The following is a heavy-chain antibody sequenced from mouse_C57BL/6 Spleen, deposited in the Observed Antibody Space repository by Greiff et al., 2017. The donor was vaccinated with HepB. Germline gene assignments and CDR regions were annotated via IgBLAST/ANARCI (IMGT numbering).Heavy chain of an antibody. CDR1: GFTFSSYG. V-gene: IGHV5-6*01. CDR2: ISSGGSYT. J-gene: IGHJ2*01. D-gene: IGHD4-1*01. Sequence: EVQLQESGGDLVKPGGSLKLSCAASGFTFSSYGMSWVRQTPDKRLEWVATISSGGSYTYYPDSVKGRFTISRDNAKNTLYLQMSSLKSEDTAMYYCARELGHFDYWGQGTTLTVSS. CDR3: ARELGHFDY.